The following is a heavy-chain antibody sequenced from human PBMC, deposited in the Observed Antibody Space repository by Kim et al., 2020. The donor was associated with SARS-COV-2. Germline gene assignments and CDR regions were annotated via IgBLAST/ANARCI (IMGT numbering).Heavy chain of an antibody. J-gene: IGHJ3*02. D-gene: IGHD2-15*01. Sequence: YYADSVKDRFTISRDKAKSSLYLQMSSLRAEDTVVYYCAKDGAYPRDLMIWAQGTMVTVSS. V-gene: IGHV3-21*01. CDR3: AKDGAYPRDLMI.